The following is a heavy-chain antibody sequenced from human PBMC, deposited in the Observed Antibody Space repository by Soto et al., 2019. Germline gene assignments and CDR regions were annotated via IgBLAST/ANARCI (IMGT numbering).Heavy chain of an antibody. D-gene: IGHD2-8*01. CDR1: GFTYGSYA. Sequence: GGSLRLSYVASGFTYGSYAMSWVRQAPGRGLEWVSVISGSGSNTYYPDSVKGRFTISRDNSKNTLYLQMNRPRVEDTAVYYCARVTCTNGVCQNPYYFDYWGQGTLVTVS. CDR2: ISGSGSNT. CDR3: ARVTCTNGVCQNPYYFDY. V-gene: IGHV3-23*01. J-gene: IGHJ4*02.